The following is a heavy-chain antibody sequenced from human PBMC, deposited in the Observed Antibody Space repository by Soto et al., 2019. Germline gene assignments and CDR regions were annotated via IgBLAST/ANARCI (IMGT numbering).Heavy chain of an antibody. D-gene: IGHD3-22*01. J-gene: IGHJ6*02. Sequence: ASVKVSCKASGYTFTGYYMHWVRQAPGQGLEWMGWINPNSGGTNYAQKFQGWVTMTRDTSISTAYMELSRLRSDDTAVYYCARENYYDTSGYYTGNNYYYGLDVWGQGTTVTVSS. CDR1: GYTFTGYY. V-gene: IGHV1-2*04. CDR3: ARENYYDTSGYYTGNNYYYGLDV. CDR2: INPNSGGT.